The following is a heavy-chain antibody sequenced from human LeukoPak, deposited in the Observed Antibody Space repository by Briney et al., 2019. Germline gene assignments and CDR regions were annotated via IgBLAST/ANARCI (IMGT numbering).Heavy chain of an antibody. CDR2: FHQSVST. CDR3: ACHSGWSGPSE. CDR1: GDSISSDKW. J-gene: IGHJ4*02. V-gene: IGHV4-4*02. D-gene: IGHD6-13*01. Sequence: SETLSLTCAVSGDSISSDKWWSWVRQPPGKGLEYIGEFHQSVSTNYNPSLKSRLTISVDKSKNHFSLKLSSVTAADTAVYYCACHSGWSGPSEWGQGTLVTVSS.